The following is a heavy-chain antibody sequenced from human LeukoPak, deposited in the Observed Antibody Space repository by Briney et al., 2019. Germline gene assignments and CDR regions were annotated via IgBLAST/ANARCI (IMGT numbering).Heavy chain of an antibody. CDR2: ISDSGTVI. V-gene: IGHV3-48*04. Sequence: PGGSLRLSWVASGFTFSSYPMIWVRQAPGKGLESVSYISDSGTVIHYADSVKGRFTLSRDNAKNSLNVQMNSLSAEDTAVYYCARVVGGMTGADYWGQGTLVTVSS. CDR1: GFTFSSYP. CDR3: ARVVGGMTGADY. D-gene: IGHD3-9*01. J-gene: IGHJ4*02.